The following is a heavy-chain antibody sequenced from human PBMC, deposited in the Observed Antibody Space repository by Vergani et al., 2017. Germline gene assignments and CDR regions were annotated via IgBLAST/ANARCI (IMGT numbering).Heavy chain of an antibody. CDR1: GFTVSSNY. J-gene: IGHJ4*01. CDR2: IYSDGST. D-gene: IGHD4-17*01. Sequence: EVQLVESGGGLVQPGGSLRLSCEASGFTVSSNYMSWVRQAPGKGLEWVSVIYSDGSTYYADSVKGRFTIPRDNSKNTVYLQMNSLGAEDTAMYYCARGGHYGPFDCWDRGTLVTVSS. V-gene: IGHV3-66*02. CDR3: ARGGHYGPFDC.